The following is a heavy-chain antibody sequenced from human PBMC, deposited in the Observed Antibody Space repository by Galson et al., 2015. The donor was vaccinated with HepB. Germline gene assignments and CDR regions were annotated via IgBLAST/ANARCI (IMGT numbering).Heavy chain of an antibody. V-gene: IGHV3-21*01. CDR2: ISSSSSYI. J-gene: IGHJ6*03. Sequence: SLRLSCEASGFTFSSYSMNWVRQAPGKGLEWVSSISSSSSYIYYADSVKGRFTISRDNAKNSLYLQMNSLRAEDTAVYYCARDPKGQWYYYYYMDVWGKGTTVTVSS. D-gene: IGHD6-19*01. CDR1: GFTFSSYS. CDR3: ARDPKGQWYYYYYMDV.